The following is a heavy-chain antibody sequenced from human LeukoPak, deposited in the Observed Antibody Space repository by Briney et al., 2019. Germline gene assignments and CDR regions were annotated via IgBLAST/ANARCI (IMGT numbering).Heavy chain of an antibody. CDR2: IYSGGLT. CDR1: GFTVNNDY. J-gene: IGHJ4*02. V-gene: IGHV3-53*04. CDR3: AKVKDGHGFDF. D-gene: IGHD5-24*01. Sequence: PGGSLRLSCAASGFTVNNDYMSWVRQAPGKGLEWVSVIYSGGLTYYADSVKGRFTISRHNSKNTLYLQMNTLRAEDTAVYYCAKVKDGHGFDFWGQGTLVTVSS.